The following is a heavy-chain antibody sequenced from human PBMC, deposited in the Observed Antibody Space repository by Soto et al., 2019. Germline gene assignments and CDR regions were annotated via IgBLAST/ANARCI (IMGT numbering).Heavy chain of an antibody. CDR1: GGSFSGYY. V-gene: IGHV4-34*01. Sequence: QVQLQQWGAGLLKPSETLSLTCAVYGGSFSGYYWSWIRQPPGKGLEWIGEINHSGSTNYNPSLKSRVTISVDTSKNQFSLKLSSVTAADTAVYCCARGRRGYSYGYRLSFDYWGQGTLVTVSS. D-gene: IGHD5-18*01. CDR3: ARGRRGYSYGYRLSFDY. CDR2: INHSGST. J-gene: IGHJ4*02.